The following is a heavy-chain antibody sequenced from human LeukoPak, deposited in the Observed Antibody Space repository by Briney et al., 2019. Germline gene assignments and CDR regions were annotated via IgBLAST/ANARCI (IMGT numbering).Heavy chain of an antibody. D-gene: IGHD3-10*01. CDR3: ARGRGWYFDL. Sequence: GGSLRLSCAASGFTFRNYAMTWVRQAPGKGLEWVSAITGSGGRIYYADSVKGRFTISRDNSKNTLYLQMNSLRVEDTAVYYCARGRGWYFDLWGRGTLVTVSS. J-gene: IGHJ2*01. V-gene: IGHV3-23*01. CDR1: GFTFRNYA. CDR2: ITGSGGRI.